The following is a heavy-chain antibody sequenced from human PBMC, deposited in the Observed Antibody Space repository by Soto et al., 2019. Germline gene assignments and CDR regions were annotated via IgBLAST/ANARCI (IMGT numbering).Heavy chain of an antibody. CDR2: ISAYNGNT. Sequence: GASGKVSCKASGYTIASYGISWVRQAPGQGLEWMGWISAYNGNTNYAQKLQGRVTMTTDTSTSTAYMELRSLRSDDTAVYYCARERSSRTVYDFWGGYGVYFDYWGQGSLVTVSS. J-gene: IGHJ4*02. D-gene: IGHD3-3*01. CDR1: GYTIASYG. V-gene: IGHV1-18*04. CDR3: ARERSSRTVYDFWGGYGVYFDY.